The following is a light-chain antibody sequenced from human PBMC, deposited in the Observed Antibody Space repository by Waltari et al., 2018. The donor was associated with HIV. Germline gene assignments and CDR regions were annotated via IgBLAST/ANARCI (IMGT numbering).Light chain of an antibody. Sequence: QSVLSQPPSASGTPGPRVTISCSGSSSNIGTNNVYWYQQFAGTAPKLLIYRNDQRPSGVPDRFSGSKSGTSASLVISGLRSEDEADYYCASRDDSLSVHVIFGGGTKLTVL. CDR2: RND. CDR1: SSNIGTNN. V-gene: IGLV1-47*01. CDR3: ASRDDSLSVHVI. J-gene: IGLJ2*01.